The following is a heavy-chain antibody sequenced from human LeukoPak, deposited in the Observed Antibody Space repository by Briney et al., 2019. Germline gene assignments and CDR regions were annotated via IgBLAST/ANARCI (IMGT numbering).Heavy chain of an antibody. Sequence: GESLKISCKGSGYSFTSYWIGWVRQMPGKGLEWMAIIYPGDSDTRYSPSFQGQVTISADKSISTAYLQWSSLKASDTAMYYCARQRGYCSGGSCYSDYWGQGTLVTVSS. CDR3: ARQRGYCSGGSCYSDY. V-gene: IGHV5-51*01. D-gene: IGHD2-15*01. J-gene: IGHJ4*02. CDR2: IYPGDSDT. CDR1: GYSFTSYW.